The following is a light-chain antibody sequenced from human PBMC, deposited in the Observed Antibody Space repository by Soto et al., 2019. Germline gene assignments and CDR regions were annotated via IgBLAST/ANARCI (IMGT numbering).Light chain of an antibody. CDR1: QSVNSIY. J-gene: IGKJ2*01. CDR3: QQYVSSPQAMHT. V-gene: IGKV3-20*01. Sequence: EIVLTQSPGTLSLSPGERATLSCRASQSVNSIYLAWYQQKPGQAPRLLIYAASSRATGIPDSFSGSGSGTDFTLTISRLEPEDFAVYYCQQYVSSPQAMHTFGQGTELEIK. CDR2: AAS.